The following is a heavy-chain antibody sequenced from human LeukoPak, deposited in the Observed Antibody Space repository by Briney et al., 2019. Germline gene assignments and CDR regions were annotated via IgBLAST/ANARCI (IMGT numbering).Heavy chain of an antibody. CDR3: ARGGGKSGLILYYYMDV. V-gene: IGHV4-30-4*08. Sequence: PSETLSLTCTVSGGSVSSGDYYWSWIRQPPGKGQEWIGYIYYSGSTYYNPSLKSRVTISVDTSKNQFSLKLSSVTAADTAVYYCARGGGKSGLILYYYMDVWGKGTTVTVSS. CDR2: IYYSGST. J-gene: IGHJ6*03. D-gene: IGHD2-8*01. CDR1: GGSVSSGDYY.